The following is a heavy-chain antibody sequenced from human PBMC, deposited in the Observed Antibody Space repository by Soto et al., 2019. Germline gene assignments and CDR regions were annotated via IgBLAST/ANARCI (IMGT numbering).Heavy chain of an antibody. Sequence: SETLSLTCSVSGGSMSEYFWSWIRQSPGKGLEWTGYIYYLGSTDYNPSLKSRVTISVDTSKRQFSLRLTSVTAADTAVYYCARDGYDGSGSPYPAYWGPGTQVTVSS. V-gene: IGHV4-59*01. CDR1: GGSMSEYF. D-gene: IGHD3-10*01. CDR3: ARDGYDGSGSPYPAY. J-gene: IGHJ4*02. CDR2: IYYLGST.